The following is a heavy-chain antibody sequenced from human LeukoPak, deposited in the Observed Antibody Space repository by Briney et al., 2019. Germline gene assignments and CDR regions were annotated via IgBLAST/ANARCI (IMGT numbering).Heavy chain of an antibody. D-gene: IGHD3-10*01. CDR1: GFTFSNAW. Sequence: GGSLRLSCAASGFTFSNAWMSWVRQAPGKGLEWVGRIKSKTDGGTTDYAAPVKGRFTISRDDSKDTLYLQMDSLKTEDTAVYYCTTDRLVRGVIKAYYYYGMDVWGQGTTVIVSS. J-gene: IGHJ6*02. CDR2: IKSKTDGGTT. CDR3: TTDRLVRGVIKAYYYYGMDV. V-gene: IGHV3-15*01.